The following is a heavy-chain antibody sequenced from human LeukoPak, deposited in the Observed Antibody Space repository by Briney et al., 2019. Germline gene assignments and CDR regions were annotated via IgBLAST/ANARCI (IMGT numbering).Heavy chain of an antibody. CDR2: ISYSGKS. J-gene: IGHJ4*02. V-gene: IGHV4-59*01. CDR3: VRVGRSLDWNPDF. D-gene: IGHD1-1*01. CDR1: GGSMSDYY. Sequence: PSETLSLTCTVSGGSMSDYYWGCIRQPPGKGLEWIGYISYSGKSNSNPSLKSRVTMSVDMSKNQFSLKLASVTAADTAVYYCVRVGRSLDWNPDFWGLGTLVTVSS.